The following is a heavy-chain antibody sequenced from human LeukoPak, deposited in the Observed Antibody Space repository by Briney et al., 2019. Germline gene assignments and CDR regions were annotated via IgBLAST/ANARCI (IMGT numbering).Heavy chain of an antibody. Sequence: ASVKVPCKASGYTFTSYYMHWVRQAPGQGLEWMGIINPSGGSTSYAQKFQGRVTMTRDTSTRTVYMELSSLRSEDTAVYYCAQDISGGMYGIWFDPWGQGTLVTVSS. D-gene: IGHD2-8*01. V-gene: IGHV1-46*01. CDR2: INPSGGST. J-gene: IGHJ5*02. CDR3: AQDISGGMYGIWFDP. CDR1: GYTFTSYY.